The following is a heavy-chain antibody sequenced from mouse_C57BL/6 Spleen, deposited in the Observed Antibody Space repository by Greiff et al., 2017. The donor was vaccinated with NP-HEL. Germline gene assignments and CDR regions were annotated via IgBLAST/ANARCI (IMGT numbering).Heavy chain of an antibody. Sequence: VQLQQSGAELARPGASVKMSCKASGYTFTSYTMHWVKQRPGQGLEWIGYINPSSGYTKYNQKFKDKATLTADKSSSTAYMQLSSLTSEDSAVYYSTSQRSADYWGQGTTLTVSS. CDR2: INPSSGYT. V-gene: IGHV1-4*01. J-gene: IGHJ2*01. CDR3: TSQRSADY. CDR1: GYTFTSYT.